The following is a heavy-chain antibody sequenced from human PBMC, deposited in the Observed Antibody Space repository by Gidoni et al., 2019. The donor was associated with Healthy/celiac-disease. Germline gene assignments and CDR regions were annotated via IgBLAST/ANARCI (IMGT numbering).Heavy chain of an antibody. V-gene: IGHV1-69*08. Sequence: QVQLVQSGAEVKTPGSSVKVSCKASGGTFSSYTISWVRQAPGQGLEWMGRIIPILGIANYAQKFQGRVTITADKSTSTAYMELSSLRSEDTAVYYCARDIVVVVAATRSNWFDPWGQGTLVTVSS. D-gene: IGHD2-15*01. CDR2: IIPILGIA. J-gene: IGHJ5*02. CDR1: GGTFSSYT. CDR3: ARDIVVVVAATRSNWFDP.